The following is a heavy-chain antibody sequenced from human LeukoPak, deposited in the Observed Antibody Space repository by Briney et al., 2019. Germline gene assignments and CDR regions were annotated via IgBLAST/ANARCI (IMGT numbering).Heavy chain of an antibody. CDR1: GGSFSGYY. CDR3: ARGPILFYDSSGPPYYFDY. J-gene: IGHJ4*02. V-gene: IGHV4-34*01. CDR2: INHSGST. D-gene: IGHD3-22*01. Sequence: SETLSLTCAVYGGSFSGYYWSWIRQPPGKGLEWIGEINHSGSTNYNPPLKSRVTISVDTSKNQFSLKLSSVTAADTAVYYCARGPILFYDSSGPPYYFDYWGQGTLVTVSS.